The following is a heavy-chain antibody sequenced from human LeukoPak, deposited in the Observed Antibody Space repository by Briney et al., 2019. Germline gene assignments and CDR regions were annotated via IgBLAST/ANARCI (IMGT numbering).Heavy chain of an antibody. J-gene: IGHJ4*02. V-gene: IGHV1-8*01. CDR3: ARGLGAPSTDFDH. CDR2: MLPNSGYT. D-gene: IGHD1-26*01. CDR1: GYTFTHYD. Sequence: ASVKVSCKASGYTFTHYDINWVRQATGQGLEWMGWMLPNSGYTGYAQKFQGRVTMTRNTATNTAYMELSSLTSDDTAIYYCARGLGAPSTDFDHWGPGTLVTVSS.